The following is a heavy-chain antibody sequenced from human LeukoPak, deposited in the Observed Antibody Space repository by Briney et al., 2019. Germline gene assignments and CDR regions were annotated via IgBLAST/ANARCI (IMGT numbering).Heavy chain of an antibody. V-gene: IGHV1-2*02. CDR3: AREPPRGRGSYYFDY. Sequence: GASVKVSCKPSGYTFTGYYIHWVRQAPGQGLEWMGWINPNSGATNYAQKFQGRVTVTRDTSINTAYMELSRLRSDDTAVYYCAREPPRGRGSYYFDYWGQGTLVTVSS. D-gene: IGHD3-10*01. CDR2: INPNSGAT. J-gene: IGHJ4*02. CDR1: GYTFTGYY.